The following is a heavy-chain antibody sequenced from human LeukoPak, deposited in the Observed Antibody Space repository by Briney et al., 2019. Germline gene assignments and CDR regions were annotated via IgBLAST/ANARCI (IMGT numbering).Heavy chain of an antibody. D-gene: IGHD3-10*01. Sequence: GGSLRLSCAASGFTFSSYSMNWVRQAPGKGLEWVSSISSSSSYIYYADSVKGRFTISRDNAKNSLYLQMNSLRAEDTAVYYCARADNGGYYLFKPYYYYMDVWGKGTTVTISS. CDR1: GFTFSSYS. CDR2: ISSSSSYI. J-gene: IGHJ6*03. CDR3: ARADNGGYYLFKPYYYYMDV. V-gene: IGHV3-21*01.